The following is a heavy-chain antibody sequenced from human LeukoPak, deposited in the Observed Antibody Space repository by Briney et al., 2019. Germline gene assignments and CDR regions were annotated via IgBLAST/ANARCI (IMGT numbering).Heavy chain of an antibody. CDR1: GGTFSSYA. V-gene: IGHV1-69*04. Sequence: GASVKVSCKASGGTFSSYAISWVRQAPGQGLEWMGRIIPILGIANYAQKFQGRVTITADKSTSTAYMELSSLRPEDTAVYYCARDCTNGVCYRGDWFDPWGQGTLVTVSS. D-gene: IGHD2-8*01. CDR3: ARDCTNGVCYRGDWFDP. CDR2: IIPILGIA. J-gene: IGHJ5*02.